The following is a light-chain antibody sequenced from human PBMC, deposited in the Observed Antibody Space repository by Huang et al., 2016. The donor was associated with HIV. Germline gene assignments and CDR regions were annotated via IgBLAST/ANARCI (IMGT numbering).Light chain of an antibody. Sequence: IVLPQSPATLSLSPGEIATLSCKARKSMKNYLDWYQQKPCQARRLLIYDAYTRDTGTPARFSGSGSGTDFTLTIISLEPEDFAVYYCQQRGTWLITFGQGTRLDIK. CDR3: QQRGTWLIT. V-gene: IGKV3-11*01. CDR1: KSMKNY. CDR2: DAY. J-gene: IGKJ5*01.